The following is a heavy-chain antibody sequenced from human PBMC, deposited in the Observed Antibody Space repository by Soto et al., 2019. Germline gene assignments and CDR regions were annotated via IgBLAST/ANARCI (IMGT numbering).Heavy chain of an antibody. V-gene: IGHV2-5*02. J-gene: IGHJ4*02. Sequence: QITLKESGPTLVRPTQTLTLTCTFSGFSLSTTGVAVAWIRQPPGEALEWLALIYWDDDKRYNSSPKSRLTITKDTSRDQVVLAMTNMDPMDTATYFCAHSQRGPRDFWGPGILVTVSS. CDR1: GFSLSTTGVA. CDR3: AHSQRGPRDF. CDR2: IYWDDDK. D-gene: IGHD5-12*01.